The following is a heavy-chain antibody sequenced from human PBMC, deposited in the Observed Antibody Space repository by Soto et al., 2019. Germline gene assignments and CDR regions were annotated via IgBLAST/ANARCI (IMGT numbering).Heavy chain of an antibody. CDR1: GGTFSSYA. J-gene: IGHJ6*02. Sequence: QVQLVQSGAEVKKPGSSVKVSCKASGGTFSSYAISWVRQAPGQGLEWMGGIIPIFGTANYAQKFQGRVTITADESTSTAYMELSSLRSEDTALYYCARATSGAPNPYYYYGMDVWGQGTTVTVSS. D-gene: IGHD3-3*01. CDR3: ARATSGAPNPYYYYGMDV. V-gene: IGHV1-69*12. CDR2: IIPIFGTA.